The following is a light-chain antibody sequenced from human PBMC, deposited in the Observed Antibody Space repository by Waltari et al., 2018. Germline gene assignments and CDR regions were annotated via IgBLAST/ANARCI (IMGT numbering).Light chain of an antibody. V-gene: IGKV3-20*01. CDR1: QSVSRT. Sequence: EIVLPQSPGTLSLAPGERATLSCRASQSVSRTLAWYQQKPGQAPSLLIYAASTRATGIPDRFSGSGSGTDFSLTISRLEPEDFAVYYCQHYVRLPATFGQGTKVEIK. CDR2: AAS. CDR3: QHYVRLPAT. J-gene: IGKJ1*01.